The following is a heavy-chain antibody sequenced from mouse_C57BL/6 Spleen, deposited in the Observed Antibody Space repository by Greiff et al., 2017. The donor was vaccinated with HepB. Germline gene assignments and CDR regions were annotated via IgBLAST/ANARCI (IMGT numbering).Heavy chain of an antibody. CDR2: ISDGGSYT. V-gene: IGHV5-4*01. CDR3: AREGWDDAMDY. D-gene: IGHD4-1*01. Sequence: EVKLVESGGGLVKPGGSLKLSCAASGFTFSSYAMSWVRQTPEKRLEWVATISDGGSYTYYPDNVKGRFTISRDNAKNNLYLQMSHLKSEDTAMYYCAREGWDDAMDYGGQGTSVTVSS. J-gene: IGHJ4*01. CDR1: GFTFSSYA.